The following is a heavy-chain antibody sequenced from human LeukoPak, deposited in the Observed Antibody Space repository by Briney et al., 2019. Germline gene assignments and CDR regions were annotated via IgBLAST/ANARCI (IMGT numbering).Heavy chain of an antibody. CDR1: GDTFTTYG. CDR2: ISAYNDNT. V-gene: IGHV1-18*01. Sequence: ASVKVSCKASGDTFTTYGISWVRQAPGQGLEWMGWISAYNDNTNYAPKPQGRVTMTTDTSTSTAYMELRSLRCDDTAVYYCARDPKYSSSATNNWFDPWGQGTLVTVSS. D-gene: IGHD6-6*01. CDR3: ARDPKYSSSATNNWFDP. J-gene: IGHJ5*02.